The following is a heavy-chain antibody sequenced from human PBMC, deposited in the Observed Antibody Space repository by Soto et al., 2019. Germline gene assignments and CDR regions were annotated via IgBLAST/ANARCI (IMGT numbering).Heavy chain of an antibody. D-gene: IGHD1-26*01. CDR1: GYTFTIYV. Sequence: ASVKVSRKASGYTFTIYVISRLLHAPRQGLEWMGWISAYNGNTNYAQKFQGRVTMTTDTSTSTAYMELRSLRSDDTVVYYCARIVGDSLNWLDSWGQGTLVTVFS. J-gene: IGHJ5*01. CDR2: ISAYNGNT. V-gene: IGHV1-18*01. CDR3: ARIVGDSLNWLDS.